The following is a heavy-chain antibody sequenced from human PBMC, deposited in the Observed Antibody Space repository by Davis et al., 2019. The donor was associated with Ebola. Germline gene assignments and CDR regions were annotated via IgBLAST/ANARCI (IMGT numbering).Heavy chain of an antibody. V-gene: IGHV3-23*01. CDR1: GFTFNSYA. Sequence: PGGSLRLSCAASGFTFNSYAMSWVRQAPGRGLEWVSSITDSGDNTFSADSVKGRFTLSRDNSKNTLDLQMNSLRAEETAVYYCAKVDCGSAGCKLIHYWGQGALVTVSS. J-gene: IGHJ4*02. CDR3: AKVDCGSAGCKLIHY. CDR2: ITDSGDNT. D-gene: IGHD2-2*01.